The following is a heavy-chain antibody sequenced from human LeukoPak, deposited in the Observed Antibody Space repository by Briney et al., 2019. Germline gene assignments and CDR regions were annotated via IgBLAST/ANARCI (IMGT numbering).Heavy chain of an antibody. D-gene: IGHD3-9*01. CDR3: AKVSESNYDILTGYYTPYYFDY. Sequence: GGSLRLSCAASGFTFSSYGMSWVRQAPGKGLEWVSAISDSGGSTFYADSVKGRFTISRDNSKNILYLQMNSLRADDTAVYYCAKVSESNYDILTGYYTPYYFDYWGQGTLVTVSS. J-gene: IGHJ4*02. CDR1: GFTFSSYG. V-gene: IGHV3-23*01. CDR2: ISDSGGST.